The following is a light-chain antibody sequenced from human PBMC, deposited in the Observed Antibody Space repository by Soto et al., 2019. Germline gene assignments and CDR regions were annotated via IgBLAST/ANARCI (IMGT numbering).Light chain of an antibody. CDR3: QQYNSYPWT. V-gene: IGKV1-5*01. CDR1: QSISSW. J-gene: IGKJ1*01. CDR2: DAS. Sequence: QSTRYPSHLSPSVLSLFTITGVASQSISSWLAWYQQKPGKAPKLLIYDASSLESGVPSRFSGSGSGTEFTLTISSLQPEDFATYYCQQYNSYPWTFGQGTKVDIK.